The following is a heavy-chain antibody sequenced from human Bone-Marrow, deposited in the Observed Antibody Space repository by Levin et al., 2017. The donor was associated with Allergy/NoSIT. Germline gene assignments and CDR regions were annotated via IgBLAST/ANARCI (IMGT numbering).Heavy chain of an antibody. CDR2: ISTVGPTI. V-gene: IGHV3-48*03. CDR3: VREAEDYGGFDY. Sequence: PGGSLRLSCTVSGFTFSTYEMNWVRQTPGKGLEWVSYISTVGPTIYYADSVKGRFTISRDTAKNSLYLQMNSLRAEDTAVYYCVREAEDYGGFDYWGQGTLVTVSS. D-gene: IGHD4-23*01. CDR1: GFTFSTYE. J-gene: IGHJ4*02.